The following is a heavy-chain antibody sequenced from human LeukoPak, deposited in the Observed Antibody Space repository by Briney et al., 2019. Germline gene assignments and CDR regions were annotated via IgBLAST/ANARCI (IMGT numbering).Heavy chain of an antibody. V-gene: IGHV4-61*02. J-gene: IGHJ4*02. CDR3: ARGPRGYCTNGVCYTGDY. Sequence: SETLSLTCTVSGGSISSGPYYWNWIRQPAGKGLEWIGRFYSSGNTNYNPSLKSRVTISLDTSKNQFSLRLSSVTAADTAVYYCARGPRGYCTNGVCYTGDYWGQGTLVTVSS. D-gene: IGHD2-8*01. CDR2: FYSSGNT. CDR1: GGSISSGPYY.